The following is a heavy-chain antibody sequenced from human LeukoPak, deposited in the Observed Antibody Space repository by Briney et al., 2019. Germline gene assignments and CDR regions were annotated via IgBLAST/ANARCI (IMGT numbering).Heavy chain of an antibody. CDR1: GYIFTSYW. CDR3: ARHHGRQYWFDP. CDR2: IYPGDYDT. J-gene: IGHJ5*02. V-gene: IGHV5-51*01. Sequence: GESLKISCQGSGYIFTSYWIGWVRQMPGKGLEWMGIIYPGDYDTRYSPSCQGQVTISADKSISTAYLQWSSLKASDTAMYYCARHHGRQYWFDPWGQGTLVTVSS. D-gene: IGHD1-26*01.